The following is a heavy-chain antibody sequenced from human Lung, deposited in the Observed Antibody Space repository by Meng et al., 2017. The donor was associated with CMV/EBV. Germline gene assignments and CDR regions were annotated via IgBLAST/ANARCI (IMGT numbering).Heavy chain of an antibody. CDR3: ARSTYYHDSSGPAFDY. D-gene: IGHD3-22*01. CDR2: INNNTGSP. CDR1: GYNFTSYA. J-gene: IGHJ4*02. Sequence: QVQLGQVGSGLEKPGASVRVSCKASGYNFTSYAMNWVRQAPGQGLEWMGWINNNTGSPTYDQGFTGRFVFSLDTSVSTAYLQITSLKPDDTAVYYCARSTYYHDSSGPAFDYWGQGTLVTVSS. V-gene: IGHV7-4-1*02.